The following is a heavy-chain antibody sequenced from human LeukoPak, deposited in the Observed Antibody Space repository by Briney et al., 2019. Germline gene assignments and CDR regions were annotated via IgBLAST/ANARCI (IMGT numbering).Heavy chain of an antibody. V-gene: IGHV1-69*13. CDR1: GGTFSSYA. J-gene: IGHJ4*02. CDR3: ARRPFGGSYEYVDY. Sequence: ASVKVSCKSSGGTFSSYAISWVRQAPGQGLEGMGGIIPIFGTANYAQKFQGRVTITADESTSTAYMELSSLRSEDTAVYFCARRPFGGSYEYVDYWGQGTLVTVSS. D-gene: IGHD1-26*01. CDR2: IIPIFGTA.